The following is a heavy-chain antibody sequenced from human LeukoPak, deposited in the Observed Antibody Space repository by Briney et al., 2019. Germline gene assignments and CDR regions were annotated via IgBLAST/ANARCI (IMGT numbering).Heavy chain of an antibody. Sequence: SETLSLTCAVYGGSFSGYYWSWIRQPPRKGLEWIGEINHSGSTNYNPSLKSRVTISVDTSKNQFSLKLSSVTAADTAVYYCARPKYSSSWYDYYYYYYMDVWGKGTTVTVSS. J-gene: IGHJ6*03. D-gene: IGHD6-13*01. CDR3: ARPKYSSSWYDYYYYYYMDV. CDR2: INHSGST. CDR1: GGSFSGYY. V-gene: IGHV4-34*01.